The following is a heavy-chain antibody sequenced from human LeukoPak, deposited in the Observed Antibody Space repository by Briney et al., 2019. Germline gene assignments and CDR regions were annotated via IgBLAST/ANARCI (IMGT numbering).Heavy chain of an antibody. CDR2: INHSGST. D-gene: IGHD2-15*01. CDR3: ARRCSGGTCYNY. V-gene: IGHV4-34*01. J-gene: IGHJ4*02. Sequence: SETLSLTCAVYGGSFSAYYWSWIRQPPGKGLEWIAEINHSGSTNHNPSLKGRVTISVDTSKNQFSLKLSSVTAADTAVYYCARRCSGGTCYNYWGQGTLVTVSS. CDR1: GGSFSAYY.